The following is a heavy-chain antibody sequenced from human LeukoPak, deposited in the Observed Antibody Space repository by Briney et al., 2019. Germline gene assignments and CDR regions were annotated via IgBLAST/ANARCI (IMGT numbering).Heavy chain of an antibody. Sequence: ASVKVSCTASGGTFSSYAISWVRQAPGQGLEWMGGIIPIFGTANYAQKFQGRVTITADESTSTAYMELSSLRSEDTAVYYCARSYESHYGMDVWSQGTTVTVSS. CDR1: GGTFSSYA. CDR2: IIPIFGTA. V-gene: IGHV1-69*13. J-gene: IGHJ6*02. D-gene: IGHD3-3*01. CDR3: ARSYESHYGMDV.